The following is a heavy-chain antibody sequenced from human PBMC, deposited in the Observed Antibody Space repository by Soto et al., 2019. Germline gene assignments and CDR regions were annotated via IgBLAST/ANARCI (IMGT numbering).Heavy chain of an antibody. J-gene: IGHJ4*02. CDR3: ARKVYSSGWYNDY. V-gene: IGHV3-74*01. Sequence: EVQLVESGGGLVQPGGSLRLSCAASGFTFSTYWMHWVRQAPGKGLVWVSRINNDGSSTNYADSVKGRFTISRDNAKNTLYLQMNSLRADDTAVYYYARKVYSSGWYNDYWGQGTLVTVSS. CDR2: INNDGSST. D-gene: IGHD6-19*01. CDR1: GFTFSTYW.